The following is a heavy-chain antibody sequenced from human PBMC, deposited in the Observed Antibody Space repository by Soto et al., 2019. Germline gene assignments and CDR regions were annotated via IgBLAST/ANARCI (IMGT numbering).Heavy chain of an antibody. D-gene: IGHD1-1*01. CDR2: IIPIFGTA. Sequence: GASVKVSCKASGGTFSSYAISWVRQAPGQGLEWMGGIIPIFGTANYAQKFQGRVTITADESTNTAYMELSSLRSEDTAVYYCARDSRQLELRYYYYGMDVWGQGTTVTVSS. J-gene: IGHJ6*02. CDR1: GGTFSSYA. V-gene: IGHV1-69*13. CDR3: ARDSRQLELRYYYYGMDV.